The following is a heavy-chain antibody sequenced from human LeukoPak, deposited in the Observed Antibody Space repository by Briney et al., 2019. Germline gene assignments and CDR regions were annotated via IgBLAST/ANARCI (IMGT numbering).Heavy chain of an antibody. V-gene: IGHV3-23*01. CDR2: ISGSGGST. Sequence: PGGSLRLSCAASEFTFSTYAISWVRQAPGKGLEWVSAISGSGGSTYYADSVKGRFTISRDNSKNTLYLRMNSLRGEDTAVYYCAKDGYCSGGRCTPYYFDYWGQGTLVTVSS. CDR3: AKDGYCSGGRCTPYYFDY. D-gene: IGHD2-15*01. J-gene: IGHJ4*02. CDR1: EFTFSTYA.